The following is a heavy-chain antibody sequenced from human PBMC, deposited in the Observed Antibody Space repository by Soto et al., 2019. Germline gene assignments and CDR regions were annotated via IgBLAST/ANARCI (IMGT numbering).Heavy chain of an antibody. J-gene: IGHJ4*02. V-gene: IGHV4-59*01. D-gene: IGHD6-13*01. Sequence: SETLSLTCTVSGGSISSYYWSWIRQPPGKGLEWIGYIYYSGSTNYNPSLKSRVTISVDTSKNQFSLKLSSVTAADTAVYYCARGDAGYSSSWYSYCVDYWGQGTLVTVSS. CDR2: IYYSGST. CDR3: ARGDAGYSSSWYSYCVDY. CDR1: GGSISSYY.